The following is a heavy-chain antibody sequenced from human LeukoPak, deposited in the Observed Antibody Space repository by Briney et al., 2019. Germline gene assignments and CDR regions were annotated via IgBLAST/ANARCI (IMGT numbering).Heavy chain of an antibody. J-gene: IGHJ5*02. D-gene: IGHD4-17*01. CDR2: IHYGGST. V-gene: IGHV4-39*01. CDR3: AGQTYGDYSAYWFDP. CDR1: GGSISSNSYY. Sequence: SETLSLTCTVSGGSISSNSYYWAWIRQSPGKRLEWMGSIHYGGSTYENPSLKSRVTISVDTSKNQFSLNLIYVTAADTAVYYCAGQTYGDYSAYWFDPWGQGTLVTVSA.